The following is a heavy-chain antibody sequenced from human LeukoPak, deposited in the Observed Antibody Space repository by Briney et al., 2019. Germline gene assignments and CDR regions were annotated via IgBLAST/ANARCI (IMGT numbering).Heavy chain of an antibody. J-gene: IGHJ5*02. Sequence: HPGGSLRLSCAASGFTFSKYAMTWVRQAPGKGLEWVSAISGSGGSTYYADSVKGRFTISRDNSKNTLYLQMNSLRAEDTAVYYCAKLGRYFDWLDVARFDPWGQGTLVTVSS. D-gene: IGHD3-9*01. CDR1: GFTFSKYA. V-gene: IGHV3-23*01. CDR3: AKLGRYFDWLDVARFDP. CDR2: ISGSGGST.